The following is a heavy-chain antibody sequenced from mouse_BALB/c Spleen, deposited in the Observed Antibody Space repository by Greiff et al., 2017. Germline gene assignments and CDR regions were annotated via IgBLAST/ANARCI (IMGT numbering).Heavy chain of an antibody. CDR2: INPSNGGT. D-gene: IGHD1-1*01. CDR1: GYTFTSYY. V-gene: IGHV1S81*02. CDR3: TREGNTVVATYYFDY. Sequence: VQLQQPGAELVKPGASVKLSCKASGYTFTSYYMYWVKQRPGQGLEWIGGINPSNGGTNFNEKFKSKATLTVDKSSSTAYMQLSSLTSEDSAVYYCTREGNTVVATYYFDYWGQGTTLTVSS. J-gene: IGHJ2*01.